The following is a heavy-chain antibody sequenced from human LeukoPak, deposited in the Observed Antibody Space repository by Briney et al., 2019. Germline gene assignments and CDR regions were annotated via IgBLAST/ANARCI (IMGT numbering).Heavy chain of an antibody. Sequence: GGSLRLSCAASGFTFSRYSMSWVRQAPGKGLEWVASIRGSGGRTYYADSVKGRFSISRDNSKNTLYLQVNSLRADDTAVYYCANSGLNRFEYWGQGALVTVSS. V-gene: IGHV3-23*01. CDR2: IRGSGGRT. CDR3: ANSGLNRFEY. D-gene: IGHD2-15*01. CDR1: GFTFSRYS. J-gene: IGHJ4*02.